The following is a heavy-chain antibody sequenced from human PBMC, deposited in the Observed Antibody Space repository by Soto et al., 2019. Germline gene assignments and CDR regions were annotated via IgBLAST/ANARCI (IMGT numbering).Heavy chain of an antibody. Sequence: EVQLVESGGGLVQPGGSLRLSCAASGFTFSRYSMNWVRQAPGEGLEWVSYISSSSSTIYYADSVKGRFTISRDNAKNSLYLQMNSLRDEDTAVYYCAREYDSSGYLPGGMDVWGQGPTVTVSS. CDR2: ISSSSSTI. CDR1: GFTFSRYS. D-gene: IGHD3-22*01. CDR3: AREYDSSGYLPGGMDV. J-gene: IGHJ6*02. V-gene: IGHV3-48*02.